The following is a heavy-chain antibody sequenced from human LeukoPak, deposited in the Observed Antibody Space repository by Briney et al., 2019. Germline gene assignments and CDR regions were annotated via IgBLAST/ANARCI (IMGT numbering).Heavy chain of an antibody. Sequence: SKTLSLTCAVYGGSFSGCYWSWIRQPPGKGLEWIGEINHSGSTNYNPSLKSRVTISVDTSKNQFSLKLNSVTAADTAVYYCARGESIAARSVDYWGQGTLVTVSS. CDR2: INHSGST. D-gene: IGHD6-6*01. CDR3: ARGESIAARSVDY. J-gene: IGHJ4*02. V-gene: IGHV4-34*01. CDR1: GGSFSGCY.